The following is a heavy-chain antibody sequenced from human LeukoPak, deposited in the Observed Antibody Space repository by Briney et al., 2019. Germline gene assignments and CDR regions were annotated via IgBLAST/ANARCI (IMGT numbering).Heavy chain of an antibody. CDR1: GYTFTGYY. D-gene: IGHD3-22*01. V-gene: IGHV1-2*06. Sequence: ASVNVSCKASGYTFTGYYMHWVRQAPGQGLEWMGRINPNSGGTNYAQKFQGRVTMTRDTSISTAYMELSRLRSDDTAVYYCASLGYYYDSSEGGFDYWGQGTLVTVSS. CDR2: INPNSGGT. CDR3: ASLGYYYDSSEGGFDY. J-gene: IGHJ4*02.